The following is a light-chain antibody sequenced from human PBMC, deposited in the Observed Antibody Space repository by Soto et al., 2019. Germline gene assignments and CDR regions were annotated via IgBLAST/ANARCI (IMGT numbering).Light chain of an antibody. CDR2: DVN. CDR1: SSDVGGYDY. J-gene: IGLJ1*01. Sequence: QSVLTQPASVSGSPGQSIAISCTGTSSDVGGYDYVSWYQQLPGKAPKLMIYDVNNRPSGVSNRFSDSKSGNTASLTISGLQAEDEADYYCSSYTSSSTHVFGTGTKVTVL. V-gene: IGLV2-14*03. CDR3: SSYTSSSTHV.